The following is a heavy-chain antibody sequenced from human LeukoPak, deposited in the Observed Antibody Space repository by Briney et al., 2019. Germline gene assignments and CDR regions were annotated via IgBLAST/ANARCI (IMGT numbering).Heavy chain of an antibody. J-gene: IGHJ5*02. Sequence: PGGSLRLSCAASGFTFTSHAMSWVRRAPGQGLEWVSGISASAGSTYYADSVKGRFTISRANSKNTLYLQMNSLRAEDAAVYYCAKGSNYGSWWFDPWGQGTLVTVSS. CDR1: GFTFTSHA. CDR3: AKGSNYGSWWFDP. CDR2: ISASAGST. D-gene: IGHD4-11*01. V-gene: IGHV3-23*01.